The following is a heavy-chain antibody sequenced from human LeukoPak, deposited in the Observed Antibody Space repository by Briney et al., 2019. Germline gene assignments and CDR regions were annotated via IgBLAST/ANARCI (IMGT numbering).Heavy chain of an antibody. CDR2: IYYSGST. Sequence: ASETLSLTCTVSGGSISSSSYYWGWIRQPPGKGLEWIGSIYYSGSTYYNPSLKSRVTISVDTSKNQFSLKLSSVTAADTAVYYCATLSGTYNVGFSSQLWFDPWGQGTLVTVSS. CDR1: GGSISSSSYY. CDR3: ATLSGTYNVGFSSQLWFDP. V-gene: IGHV4-39*07. D-gene: IGHD1-26*01. J-gene: IGHJ5*02.